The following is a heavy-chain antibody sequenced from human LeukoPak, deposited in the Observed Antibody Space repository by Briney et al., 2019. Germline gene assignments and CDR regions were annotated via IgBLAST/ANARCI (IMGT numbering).Heavy chain of an antibody. V-gene: IGHV1-69*04. J-gene: IGHJ6*02. CDR1: GGTFSSYA. D-gene: IGHD1-26*01. CDR3: ARDQKVGATPYFGMDV. CDR2: TIPILGIA. Sequence: SVKVSCKASGGTFSSYAISWVRQAPGQGLEWMGRTIPILGIANYAQKFQGRVTITADKSTSTAYMELSSLRSEDTAVYFCARDQKVGATPYFGMDVWGQGTTVTVSS.